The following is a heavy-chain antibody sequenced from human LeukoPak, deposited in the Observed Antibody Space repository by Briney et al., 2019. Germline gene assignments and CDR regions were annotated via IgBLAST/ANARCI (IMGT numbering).Heavy chain of an antibody. J-gene: IGHJ5*02. D-gene: IGHD3-10*01. Sequence: VASVKVSCKASGYTFTGYYIHWVRQAPGQGPEWMGWIYPHSGATNYAQKFQGRVTMTRDTSISTAFMELSSLRSDDTAMYYCSRDLLMYYSGSGESTWGQGTQVTVSS. CDR1: GYTFTGYY. V-gene: IGHV1-2*02. CDR3: SRDLLMYYSGSGEST. CDR2: IYPHSGAT.